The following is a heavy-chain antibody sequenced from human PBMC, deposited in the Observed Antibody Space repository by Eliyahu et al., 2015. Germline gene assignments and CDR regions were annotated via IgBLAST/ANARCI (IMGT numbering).Heavy chain of an antibody. CDR2: NKPRGGST. Sequence: QVQLVQSGAEVKKPGASVKVSCKASGYTFTSYYMHWVRQAPGPRAWWVGKNKPRGGSTSYAQKFQGRVTMTRDTSTSTVYMELSSLRSEDTAVYYCARIRMVAGMDAWGQGTTVTVSS. D-gene: IGHD1-14*01. CDR1: GYTFTSYY. J-gene: IGHJ6*02. V-gene: IGHV1-46*01. CDR3: ARIRMVAGMDA.